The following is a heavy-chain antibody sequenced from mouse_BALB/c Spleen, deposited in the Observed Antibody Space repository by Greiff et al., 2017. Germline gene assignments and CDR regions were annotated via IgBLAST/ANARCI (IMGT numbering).Heavy chain of an antibody. J-gene: IGHJ2*01. Sequence: QVHVKQSGAELVKPGASVKLSCKASGYTFTSYYMYWVKQRPGQGLEWIGEINPSNGGTNFNEKFKSKATLTVDKSSSTAYMQLSSLTSEDSAVYYCTRKRIYRYESSFDYWGQGTTLTVSS. CDR1: GYTFTSYY. CDR2: INPSNGGT. V-gene: IGHV1S81*02. CDR3: TRKRIYRYESSFDY. D-gene: IGHD2-14*01.